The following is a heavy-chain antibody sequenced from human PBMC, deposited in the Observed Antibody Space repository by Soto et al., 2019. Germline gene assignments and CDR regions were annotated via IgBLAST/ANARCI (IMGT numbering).Heavy chain of an antibody. J-gene: IGHJ4*02. CDR1: GFTFSSYA. CDR3: AKDSWASYCGGDCYYWDY. CDR2: ISGSGGST. V-gene: IGHV3-23*01. D-gene: IGHD2-21*02. Sequence: EVQLLESGGGLVQPGGSLRLSCAASGFTFSSYAMSWVRQAPGKGLEWVSAISGSGGSTYYADSVKGRFTISRDNSKNTLYLQMNSLRAEDTAVYYCAKDSWASYCGGDCYYWDYWGQGTLVTVSS.